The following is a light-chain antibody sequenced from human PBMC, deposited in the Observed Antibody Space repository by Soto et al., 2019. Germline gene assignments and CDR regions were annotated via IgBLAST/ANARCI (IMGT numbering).Light chain of an antibody. Sequence: QLVLTQSPSASASLGASVKLTCTLSSGHSNYAIAWHQQQPEKGPRYLMKLNSDGSHSKGDGIPDRFSGSSSGAERYLTISSLQSEDEADYYCQTWGTGIQVFGGGTKLTDL. CDR2: LNSDGSH. CDR3: QTWGTGIQV. J-gene: IGLJ3*02. V-gene: IGLV4-69*01. CDR1: SGHSNYA.